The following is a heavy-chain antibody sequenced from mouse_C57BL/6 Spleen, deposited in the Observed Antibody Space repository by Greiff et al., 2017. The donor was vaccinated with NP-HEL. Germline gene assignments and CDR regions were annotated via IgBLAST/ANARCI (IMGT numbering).Heavy chain of an antibody. Sequence: EVQLQQSGPELVKPGASVKISCKASGYTFTDYYMNWVKQSPGKSLEWIGDINPNNGGTSYNQKFKGKATLTVDKSSSTAYMELRSLTSEDSAVYYCARNYGSSYGYFDVWGTGTTVTVSS. CDR1: GYTFTDYY. J-gene: IGHJ1*03. V-gene: IGHV1-26*01. CDR2: INPNNGGT. D-gene: IGHD1-1*01. CDR3: ARNYGSSYGYFDV.